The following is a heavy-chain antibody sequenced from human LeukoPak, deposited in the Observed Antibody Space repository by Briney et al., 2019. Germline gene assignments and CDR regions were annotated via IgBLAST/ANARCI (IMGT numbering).Heavy chain of an antibody. CDR2: IRYDGSNK. V-gene: IGHV3-30*02. CDR3: AKDQDSHDYGGPGY. CDR1: GFTFSSYG. J-gene: IGHJ4*02. Sequence: GGSLRLSCAASGFTFSSYGMHWVRQAPGKGLEWVAFIRYDGSNKYYADSVRGRFTISRDNSKNTLYLQMNSLRAEDTAVYYCAKDQDSHDYGGPGYWGQGTLVTVSS. D-gene: IGHD4-23*01.